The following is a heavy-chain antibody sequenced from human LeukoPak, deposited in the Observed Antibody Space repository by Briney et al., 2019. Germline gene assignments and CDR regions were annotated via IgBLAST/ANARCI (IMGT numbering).Heavy chain of an antibody. CDR2: INWNSGST. Sequence: GGSLRLSCAASGFTFDDHAIHWVRQAPGNGLEWVSGINWNSGSTGYADSVKGRFTISRDNAKNSLSLQINSLRAEDTALYYCAKAMETYYYDTSGYYFGYWGQGTLVTVSS. CDR1: GFTFDDHA. D-gene: IGHD3-22*01. V-gene: IGHV3-9*01. J-gene: IGHJ4*02. CDR3: AKAMETYYYDTSGYYFGY.